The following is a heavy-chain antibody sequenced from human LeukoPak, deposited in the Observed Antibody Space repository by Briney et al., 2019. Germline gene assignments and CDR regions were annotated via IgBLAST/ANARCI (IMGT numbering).Heavy chain of an antibody. Sequence: GASVKVSCKASGYPFSDYYIHWIRQASGQGLESMGWINPKNGDTKYAQRSQGRLTITMDTSIDTVYMEMRSLRYDDTAVYYCARLSALWGQVTLVTVSS. CDR3: ARLSAL. CDR1: GYPFSDYY. J-gene: IGHJ4*02. V-gene: IGHV1-2*02. CDR2: INPKNGDT.